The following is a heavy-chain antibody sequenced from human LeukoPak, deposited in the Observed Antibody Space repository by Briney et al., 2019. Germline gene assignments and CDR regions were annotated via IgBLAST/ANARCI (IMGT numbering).Heavy chain of an antibody. D-gene: IGHD3-10*01. CDR3: ARMGSGSYYSPFDY. Sequence: SETLSLTCTVSGGSISSSTYFWGWIRQPPGKGLEWIGTMYYTGSTYYNPSLKSRLTISVDTSNNQFSLQLSSVTAADTAVYYCARMGSGSYYSPFDYWGQGTLVTVSS. J-gene: IGHJ4*02. CDR1: GGSISSSTYF. V-gene: IGHV4-39*01. CDR2: MYYTGST.